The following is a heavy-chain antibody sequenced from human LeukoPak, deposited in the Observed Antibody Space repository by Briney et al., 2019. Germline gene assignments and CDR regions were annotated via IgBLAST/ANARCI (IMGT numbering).Heavy chain of an antibody. CDR2: ISSHNHNA. Sequence: RASVKVSCKASGYTFTGYYMHWVRQAPGQGPEWMGYISSHNHNAQYAQKFQDRLTFTTDTSTSTFYMELSRLRSDDTAVYYCARDEDYGIFVNIDYWGQGTLVTVSS. CDR3: ARDEDYGIFVNIDY. CDR1: GYTFTGYY. J-gene: IGHJ4*02. D-gene: IGHD4-17*01. V-gene: IGHV1-2*02.